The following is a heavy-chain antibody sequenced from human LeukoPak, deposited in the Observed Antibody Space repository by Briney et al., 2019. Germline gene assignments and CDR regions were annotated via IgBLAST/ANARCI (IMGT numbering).Heavy chain of an antibody. CDR1: GYTFITYG. Sequence: ASVKVSCKTSGYTFITYGVTWVRQAPGQGLEWMGWISPYNGNTIYVQKFQGRINMTTDTSTSTAFMELKSLRSDDTAMYYCARDFTKSGRGFDYWGQGTLVTVSS. CDR3: ARDFTKSGRGFDY. D-gene: IGHD3-3*01. CDR2: ISPYNGNT. V-gene: IGHV1-18*01. J-gene: IGHJ4*02.